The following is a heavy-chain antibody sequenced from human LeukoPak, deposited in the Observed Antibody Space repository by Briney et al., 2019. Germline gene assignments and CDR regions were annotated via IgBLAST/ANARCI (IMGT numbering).Heavy chain of an antibody. CDR2: ISYDGSDK. CDR3: ARGSYSSSWKTFDY. CDR1: GFTFSDYY. V-gene: IGHV3-30*03. Sequence: PGGSLRLSCAASGFTFSDYYMSWIRQAPGKGLEWVALISYDGSDKYYADSVKGRFTISRDNSKNTLYVQMNSLRAEDTAVYYCARGSYSSSWKTFDYWGQGTLVTVSS. D-gene: IGHD6-13*01. J-gene: IGHJ4*02.